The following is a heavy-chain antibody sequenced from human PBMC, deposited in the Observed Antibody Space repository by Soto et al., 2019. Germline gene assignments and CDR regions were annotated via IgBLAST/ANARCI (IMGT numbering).Heavy chain of an antibody. D-gene: IGHD3-16*02. CDR3: AREVYDYVWGSYPYGMDV. V-gene: IGHV3-74*01. Sequence: GGSLRLSCAASGFTFSSYWMHWVRQAPGKGLVWVSRINSDGSSTSYADSVKGRFTISRDNAKNTLYLQMNSLRAEDTAVYYCAREVYDYVWGSYPYGMDVWGQGTTVTVSS. J-gene: IGHJ6*02. CDR1: GFTFSSYW. CDR2: INSDGSST.